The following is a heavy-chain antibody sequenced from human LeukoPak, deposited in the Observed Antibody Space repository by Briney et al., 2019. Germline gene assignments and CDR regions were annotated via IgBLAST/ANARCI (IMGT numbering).Heavy chain of an antibody. Sequence: ASVKVSCKASGYTFTGYYMHWVRQVPGQGLEWMGRINPNSGGTNYAQKFQDRVTMTRDTSISTAYMELNRLTSDDTAVYYCSASFSGYDRLFDHWGQGTLVTVSS. J-gene: IGHJ4*02. CDR2: INPNSGGT. D-gene: IGHD5-12*01. CDR3: SASFSGYDRLFDH. V-gene: IGHV1-2*06. CDR1: GYTFTGYY.